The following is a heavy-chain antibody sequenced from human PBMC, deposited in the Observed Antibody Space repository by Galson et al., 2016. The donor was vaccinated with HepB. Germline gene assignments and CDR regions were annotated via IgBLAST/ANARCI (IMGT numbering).Heavy chain of an antibody. CDR1: GASVSDYY. D-gene: IGHD3-10*01. CDR2: FYATGTT. V-gene: IGHV4-4*07. Sequence: SETLSLTCAVSGASVSDYYWSWIRQPAGKGLEWVGRFYATGTTNYNPSLRSRVAMSIDTTANLFSLRLVSVTAADTAVYYCAGVLPARDLWSREFYDYWGQGALVTVSS. J-gene: IGHJ4*02. CDR3: AGVLPARDLWSREFYDY.